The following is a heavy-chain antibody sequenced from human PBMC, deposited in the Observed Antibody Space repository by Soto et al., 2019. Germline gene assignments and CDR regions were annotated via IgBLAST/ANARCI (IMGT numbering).Heavy chain of an antibody. CDR1: GYSFTSYW. D-gene: IGHD2-2*01. V-gene: IGHV5-51*01. CDR2: IYPGDSDT. CDR3: ARHGGIVVVPADMPSSYGMDV. Sequence: GESLKISCKGSGYSFTSYWIGWVRQMPGKGLEWMGIIYPGDSDTRYSPSFQGQVTISADKSISTAYLQWSSLKASDTAMYYCARHGGIVVVPADMPSSYGMDVWGQGTTVTVSS. J-gene: IGHJ6*02.